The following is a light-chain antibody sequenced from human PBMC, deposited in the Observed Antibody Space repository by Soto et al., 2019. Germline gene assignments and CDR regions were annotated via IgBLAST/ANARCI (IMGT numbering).Light chain of an antibody. CDR1: QSISTY. CDR3: QQYNSYSGT. CDR2: AAS. Sequence: DIQMTQSPSPLSASVGDRVTITCRASQSISTYLNWYQQKPGKAPKLLMHAASSLDRGVPSRFSGSGSGTEFTLTISSLQPDDFATYYCQQYNSYSGTFGQGTKVDI. J-gene: IGKJ1*01. V-gene: IGKV1-5*01.